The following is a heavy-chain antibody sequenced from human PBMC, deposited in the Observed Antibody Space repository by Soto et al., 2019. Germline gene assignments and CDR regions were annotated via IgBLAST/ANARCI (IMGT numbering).Heavy chain of an antibody. V-gene: IGHV3-30*14. Sequence: GGSLRLSCAASGFTFSSYAMHWVRQAPGKGLEWVAVISYDGSNKYYADSVKGRFTISRDNSKNTLYLQMNSLRAEDTAVYYCARVSMPKRDYWGQGTLVTVSS. D-gene: IGHD2-2*01. J-gene: IGHJ4*02. CDR3: ARVSMPKRDY. CDR1: GFTFSSYA. CDR2: ISYDGSNK.